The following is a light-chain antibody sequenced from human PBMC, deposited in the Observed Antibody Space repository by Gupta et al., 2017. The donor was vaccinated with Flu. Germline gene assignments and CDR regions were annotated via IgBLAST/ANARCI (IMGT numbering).Light chain of an antibody. V-gene: IGKV1-39*01. CDR1: QTIGNY. CDR2: GVS. CDR3: LQTYSVVPRT. J-gene: IGKJ1*01. Sequence: DVQMIQSPSSLSASVGDRVTITCRASQTIGNYLTWYQQRPGSAPKVLIYGVSTLQTGVSSRFSGSGSGTDFTLTITSLQPEDFATYYCLQTYSVVPRTFGQGTRVDIK.